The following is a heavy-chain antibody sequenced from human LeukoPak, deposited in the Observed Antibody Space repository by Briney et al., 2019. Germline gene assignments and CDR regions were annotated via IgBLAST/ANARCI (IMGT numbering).Heavy chain of an antibody. Sequence: SETLSLTCTASGGSISSGAYHWSWIRQHPGKGLEWIGYIHYSGSTYYTPSLKSRVTISADTSKNQFSLKLSSVTAADTAVYHCARDSGSNFDYWGQGTLVTVSS. J-gene: IGHJ4*02. CDR3: ARDSGSNFDY. CDR2: IHYSGST. V-gene: IGHV4-31*03. CDR1: GGSISSGAYH. D-gene: IGHD2-15*01.